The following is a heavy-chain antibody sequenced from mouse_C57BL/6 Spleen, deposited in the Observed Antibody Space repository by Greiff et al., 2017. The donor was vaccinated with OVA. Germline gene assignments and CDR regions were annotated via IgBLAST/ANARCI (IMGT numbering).Heavy chain of an antibody. CDR3: ARGGAQPHY. J-gene: IGHJ2*01. CDR2: IDPSDSET. V-gene: IGHV1-52*01. CDR1: GYTFTSYW. D-gene: IGHD3-2*02. Sequence: QVQLKQPGAELVRPGSSVKLSCKASGYTFTSYWMHWVKQRPIQGLEWIGNIDPSDSETHYNQKFKDKATLTVDKSSSTAYMQLSSLTSEDSAVYYCARGGAQPHYWGQGTTLTVSS.